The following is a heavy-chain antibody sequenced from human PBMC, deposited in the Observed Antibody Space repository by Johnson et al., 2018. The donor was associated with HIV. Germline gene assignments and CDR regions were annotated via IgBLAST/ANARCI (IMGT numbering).Heavy chain of an antibody. CDR3: AKDQSTVVVPNAFDI. J-gene: IGHJ3*02. Sequence: VQLVESGGGLVQPGGSLRLSCAASGFTFSTYAMSWVRQAPGQGLEWVSGISGSGDSTYYADSVKGRFTLSRDNSKNTLYLQMNSLRAEETAVYYGAKDQSTVVVPNAFDIWGQGTMVTVSS. D-gene: IGHD3-22*01. CDR2: ISGSGDST. CDR1: GFTFSTYA. V-gene: IGHV3-23*04.